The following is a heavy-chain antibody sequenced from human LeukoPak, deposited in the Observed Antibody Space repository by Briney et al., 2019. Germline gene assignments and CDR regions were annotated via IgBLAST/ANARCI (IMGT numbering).Heavy chain of an antibody. D-gene: IGHD3-16*01. J-gene: IGHJ4*02. CDR1: GFPFSSYS. CDR2: IRSSSTRI. CDR3: AKDTPFGGY. Sequence: GGSLRLSCEASGFPFSSYSMNWVRQAPGKGLEWVSYIRSSSTRIYYADSVKGRFTVSRDNAKNSMYLQMTSLRAEDTAVYYCAKDTPFGGYWGQGTLVTVSS. V-gene: IGHV3-48*01.